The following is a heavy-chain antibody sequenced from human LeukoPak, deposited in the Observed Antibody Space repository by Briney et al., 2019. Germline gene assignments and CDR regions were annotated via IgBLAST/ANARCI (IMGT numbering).Heavy chain of an antibody. Sequence: GGSLRLSCAASGFTFSSYGMHGVRQAPGKGLEWVAVIWYAGSNKYYADSVKGRFTISRDNSKNTLYLQMNSLRAEDTAVYYCARGLRAYYYDSSGYFDYWGQGTLVTVSS. V-gene: IGHV3-33*01. J-gene: IGHJ4*02. CDR1: GFTFSSYG. CDR2: IWYAGSNK. CDR3: ARGLRAYYYDSSGYFDY. D-gene: IGHD3-22*01.